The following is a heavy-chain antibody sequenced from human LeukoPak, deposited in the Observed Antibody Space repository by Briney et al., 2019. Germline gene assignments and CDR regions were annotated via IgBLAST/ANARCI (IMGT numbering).Heavy chain of an antibody. Sequence: SQTLSLTCTVSGGSISSGVYYWSWIRQHPGKGLEWIGYIYYSGSTYYNPSLKSRVIISVDTSKNQFSLKLISVTAADTAVYYCARGWIQLWRGFDYWGQGTLVTVSS. CDR2: IYYSGST. V-gene: IGHV4-31*03. CDR1: GGSISSGVYY. J-gene: IGHJ4*02. D-gene: IGHD5-18*01. CDR3: ARGWIQLWRGFDY.